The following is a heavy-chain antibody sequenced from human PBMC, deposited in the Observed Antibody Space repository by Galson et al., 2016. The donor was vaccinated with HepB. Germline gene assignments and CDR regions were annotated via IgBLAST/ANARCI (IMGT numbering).Heavy chain of an antibody. J-gene: IGHJ6*02. Sequence: SLRLSCAASGFTFSSYGIHWVRQAPGKGLEWVAVSWYSGGNNYYADFVKGRFTLSRDRPKNTLFLRMNSLRAEDTAVYYCAKGGTFYYYGMDVWGQGTTVTVSS. D-gene: IGHD1-26*01. CDR2: SWYSGGNN. CDR1: GFTFSSYG. CDR3: AKGGTFYYYGMDV. V-gene: IGHV3-33*03.